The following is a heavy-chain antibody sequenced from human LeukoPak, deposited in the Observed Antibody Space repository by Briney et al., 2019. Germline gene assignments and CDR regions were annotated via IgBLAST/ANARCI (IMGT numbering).Heavy chain of an antibody. J-gene: IGHJ3*02. Sequence: PSETLSLTCTVSGGSISGYYWSWIRQPPGKGLEWIGYIYYSGSTNYNPSLKSRVTISVDTSKNQFSLKLSSVTAADPAVYYCARDSIAARPLEAFDIWGQGTMVTVSS. CDR3: ARDSIAARPLEAFDI. V-gene: IGHV4-59*01. CDR2: IYYSGST. D-gene: IGHD6-6*01. CDR1: GGSISGYY.